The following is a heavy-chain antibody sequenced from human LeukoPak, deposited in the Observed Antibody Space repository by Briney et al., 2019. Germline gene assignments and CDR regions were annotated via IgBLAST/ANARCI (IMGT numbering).Heavy chain of an antibody. CDR1: GFTFSSYG. D-gene: IGHD4-17*01. CDR2: IRYDGSKK. J-gene: IGHJ4*02. CDR3: ARDYGDYSYYFGY. Sequence: GGSLRLSCAASGFTFSSYGVHWVRQAPGKGLEWVAFIRYDGSKKYYADSVKGRFTISRDNSKNTLYLQMNSLRTEDTAVYYCARDYGDYSYYFGYWGQGALVTVSS. V-gene: IGHV3-30*02.